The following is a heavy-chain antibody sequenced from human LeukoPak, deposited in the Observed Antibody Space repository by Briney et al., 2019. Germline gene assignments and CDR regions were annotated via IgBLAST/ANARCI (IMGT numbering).Heavy chain of an antibody. CDR1: GGSISNGDYY. J-gene: IGHJ3*02. CDR2: IYYTGST. CDR3: ARVRDYGDYYTFDI. V-gene: IGHV4-30-4*08. D-gene: IGHD4-17*01. Sequence: PSQTLSLTCTVSGGSISNGDYYWSWIRQPPGKGLEWIGYIYYTGSTYFNPSLKSRVTMSVDTSKNQFSLKLSSVTAADTAVYYCARVRDYGDYYTFDIWGQGTMVTVSS.